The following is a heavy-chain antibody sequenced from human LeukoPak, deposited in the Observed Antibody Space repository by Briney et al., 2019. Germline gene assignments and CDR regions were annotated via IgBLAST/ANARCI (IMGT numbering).Heavy chain of an antibody. D-gene: IGHD3-22*01. V-gene: IGHV3-33*01. CDR3: ARGVDYYDSGGTIYY. CDR2: VWYDGSKT. CDR1: GFTFSSYA. J-gene: IGHJ4*02. Sequence: PGGSLRLSCAASGFTFSSYAMHWVRQAPGKGLEWVAVVWYDGSKTYSADSVKGRITISRDDSKNTLYLLMNSLRAEDTAVYYCARGVDYYDSGGTIYYWGQGTLVTVSS.